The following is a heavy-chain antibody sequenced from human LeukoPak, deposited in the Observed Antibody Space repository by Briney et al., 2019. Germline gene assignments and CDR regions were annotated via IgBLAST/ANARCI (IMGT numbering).Heavy chain of an antibody. CDR2: IYYSGST. Sequence: SETLSLTCTVSGGSISSSSYYWGWIRQPPGKGLEWIGSIYYSGSTYYNPSLKSRVTISVDTSKNQFSLKLSSVTAVDTAVYYCARFYYGSGSQNFDYWGQGTLVTVSS. J-gene: IGHJ4*02. D-gene: IGHD3-10*01. CDR3: ARFYYGSGSQNFDY. CDR1: GGSISSSSYY. V-gene: IGHV4-39*01.